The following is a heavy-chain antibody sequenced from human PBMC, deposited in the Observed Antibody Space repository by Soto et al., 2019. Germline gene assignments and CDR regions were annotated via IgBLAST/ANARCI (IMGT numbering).Heavy chain of an antibody. D-gene: IGHD1-1*01. V-gene: IGHV5-10-1*01. Sequence: PGESLKISCKGSGYSFTSYWISWVRQMPGKGLEWMGRIDPSDSYTNYSPSFQGHVTISADKSISTAYLQWSSLKASDTAMYYCARPFYTAGTSYGMDVWGQGTTVTVS. CDR1: GYSFTSYW. CDR3: ARPFYTAGTSYGMDV. CDR2: IDPSDSYT. J-gene: IGHJ6*02.